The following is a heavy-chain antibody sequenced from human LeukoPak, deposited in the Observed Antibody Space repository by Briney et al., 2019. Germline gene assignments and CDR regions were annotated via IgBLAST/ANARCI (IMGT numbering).Heavy chain of an antibody. Sequence: PSETLSLTCTVSGGSIRSSYYYWGWIRQPPGKGLEWIGSIYDSGSTNYNPSLKSRVTISVDKSKNQFSLKLSSVTAADTAVYYCARAPPTDILTGYFPPHYYYYGMDVWSQGTTVTVSS. V-gene: IGHV4-39*07. CDR2: IYDSGST. J-gene: IGHJ6*02. CDR1: GGSIRSSYYY. CDR3: ARAPPTDILTGYFPPHYYYYGMDV. D-gene: IGHD3-9*01.